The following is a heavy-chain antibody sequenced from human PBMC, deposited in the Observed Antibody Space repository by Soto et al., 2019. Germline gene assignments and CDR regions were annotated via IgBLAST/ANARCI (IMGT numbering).Heavy chain of an antibody. V-gene: IGHV5-10-1*01. D-gene: IGHD4-17*01. CDR3: ASLPYTTVVGYYYYGMDV. Sequence: GESLKISCRGSGYSFTSYWISWVRQMPGKGLEWMGRIDPSDSYTNYSPSFQGHVTISADKSISTAYLQWSSLKASDTAMYYCASLPYTTVVGYYYYGMDVWGQGTTVTV. CDR1: GYSFTSYW. CDR2: IDPSDSYT. J-gene: IGHJ6*02.